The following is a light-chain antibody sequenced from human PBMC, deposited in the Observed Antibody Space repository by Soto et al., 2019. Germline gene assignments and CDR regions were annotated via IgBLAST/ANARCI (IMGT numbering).Light chain of an antibody. J-gene: IGKJ4*01. Sequence: AIQMTQSPSSLSASVGDRVTITCRASQGIGNDLAWYQQKPGKAPKLLIYAASTLQSGVPSRFSGNVSGTDFTLTIRSLQPGDLASYYCLQDFHFPLSFGGGTKVEIK. V-gene: IGKV1-6*02. CDR3: LQDFHFPLS. CDR1: QGIGND. CDR2: AAS.